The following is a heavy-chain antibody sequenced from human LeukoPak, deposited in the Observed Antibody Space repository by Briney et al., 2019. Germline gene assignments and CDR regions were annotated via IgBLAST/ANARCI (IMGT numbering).Heavy chain of an antibody. Sequence: PGGSLRLSCAASGFTFSSYEMNWVRQAPGKGLEWVSYISSSGSTIYYADSMKGRFTISRDNAKNSLYLQMNSLRAEDTAVYYCARSRSYCSSTSCSYYFDYWGQGTLVTVSS. J-gene: IGHJ4*02. CDR3: ARSRSYCSSTSCSYYFDY. D-gene: IGHD2-2*01. CDR2: ISSSGSTI. CDR1: GFTFSSYE. V-gene: IGHV3-48*03.